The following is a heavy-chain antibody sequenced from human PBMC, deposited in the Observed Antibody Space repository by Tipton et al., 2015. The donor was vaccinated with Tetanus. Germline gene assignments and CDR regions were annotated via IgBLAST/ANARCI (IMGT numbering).Heavy chain of an antibody. J-gene: IGHJ4*02. CDR3: ARERSGGLFEY. CDR2: ISAYNGKT. Sequence: QLVQSGAEVKEPGASVKVSRKASGYNFVNFGISWVRQAPGQGLEWMGWISAYNGKTKYAQRLHGRVTMTTDRSASTAYMDLRRLRSDDTAVYYCARERSGGLFEYWGQGTLVTVSS. V-gene: IGHV1-18*01. D-gene: IGHD4-23*01. CDR1: GYNFVNFG.